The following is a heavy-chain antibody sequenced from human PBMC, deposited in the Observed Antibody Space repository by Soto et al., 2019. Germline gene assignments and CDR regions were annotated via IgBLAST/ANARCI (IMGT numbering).Heavy chain of an antibody. J-gene: IGHJ4*02. Sequence: PSAPRSLTCTVSGDSISNYYWSWIRQPPGKRLEWIGYIYYTGSTTYNPSLESRVTMSVDTSKNQSSLKLSSVTAADTAVYYCAKYRRTEAEGFTLDYWGRGTLFTVSS. CDR3: AKYRRTEAEGFTLDY. D-gene: IGHD6-13*01. CDR2: IYYTGST. CDR1: GDSISNYY. V-gene: IGHV4-59*01.